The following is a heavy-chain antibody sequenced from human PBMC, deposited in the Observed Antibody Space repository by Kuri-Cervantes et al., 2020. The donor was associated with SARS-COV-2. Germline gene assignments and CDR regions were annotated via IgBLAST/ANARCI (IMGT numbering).Heavy chain of an antibody. J-gene: IGHJ5*02. CDR2: INHSGST. V-gene: IGHV4-34*01. D-gene: IGHD2-2*01. CDR3: ARRGSDVVVPAAGNWFDP. CDR1: GGSFSGYY. Sequence: SETLSLTCAVYGGSFSGYYWSWIRQPPGKGLEWIGEINHSGSTNYNPSLKSRVTISVGTSKNQFSLKLSSVTAADTAVYYCARRGSDVVVPAAGNWFDPWGQGTLVTVSS.